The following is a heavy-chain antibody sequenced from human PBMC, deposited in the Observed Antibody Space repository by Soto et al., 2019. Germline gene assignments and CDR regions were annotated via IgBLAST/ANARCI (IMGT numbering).Heavy chain of an antibody. J-gene: IGHJ4*02. D-gene: IGHD5-12*01. CDR2: ISAIYGTA. CDR3: ARGGGNDPRPVDY. V-gene: IGHV1-69*05. CDR1: GGTFSSYA. Sequence: ASVKVSCKASGGTFSSYAISWVRQAPGQGLEWMGGISAIYGTANYAQKVQGRVTMTTDTSTSTAYMELRSLRSDDTAVYYCARGGGNDPRPVDYWGQGTLVTVSS.